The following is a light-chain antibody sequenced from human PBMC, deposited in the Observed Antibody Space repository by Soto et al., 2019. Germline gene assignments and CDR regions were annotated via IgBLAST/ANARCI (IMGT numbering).Light chain of an antibody. Sequence: EIVLTQSPATLSLSPGERATLSCRASQSVSSYLAWYQQKPGQAPRLLIYDASNRATGIPARFSGSGSGTDFTLTISGLEREDFAVYYCQQRSNWAPLTFGGGTKVEIK. CDR1: QSVSSY. CDR3: QQRSNWAPLT. J-gene: IGKJ4*01. V-gene: IGKV3-11*01. CDR2: DAS.